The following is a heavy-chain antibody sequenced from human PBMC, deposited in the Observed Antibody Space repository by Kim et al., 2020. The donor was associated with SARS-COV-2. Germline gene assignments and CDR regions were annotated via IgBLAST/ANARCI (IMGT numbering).Heavy chain of an antibody. V-gene: IGHV4-34*01. CDR2: INHSGST. Sequence: SETLSLTCAVYGGSFSGYYWSWIRQPPGKGLEWIGEINHSGSTNYNPSLKSRVTISVDTSKNQFSLKLSSVTAADTAVYYCARGPIIAAVRGGEDYWGQGTLVTVSS. CDR1: GGSFSGYY. J-gene: IGHJ4*02. D-gene: IGHD6-25*01. CDR3: ARGPIIAAVRGGEDY.